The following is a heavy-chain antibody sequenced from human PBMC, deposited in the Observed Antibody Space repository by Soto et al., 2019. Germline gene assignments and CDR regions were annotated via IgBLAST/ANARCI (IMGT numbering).Heavy chain of an antibody. CDR1: GFTFSSYG. V-gene: IGHV3-33*01. Sequence: QVQLVESGGGVVQPGRSLRLSCAASGFTFSSYGMHWVRQAPGKGLEWVAVIWYDGSNKYYADSVKGRFTISRDNSKNTLYLERNSLRAEDTAVYYCARYRDSSGGHLLDYWGQGPLVTVSS. CDR3: ARYRDSSGGHLLDY. CDR2: IWYDGSNK. J-gene: IGHJ4*02. D-gene: IGHD6-19*01.